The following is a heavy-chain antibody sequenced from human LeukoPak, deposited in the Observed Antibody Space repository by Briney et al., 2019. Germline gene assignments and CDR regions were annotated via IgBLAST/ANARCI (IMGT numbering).Heavy chain of an antibody. CDR1: GGSFSGYY. D-gene: IGHD3-22*01. Sequence: PSETLSLTCAVYGGSFSGYYWSWIRQPPGKGLEWIGEINHSGSTNYNPSLKSRVTISVDTSKNQFSLKLSSVTAADTAVYYCARQKSLINYYDSSGYYRAPYYFDYWGQGTLVTVSS. CDR3: ARQKSLINYYDSSGYYRAPYYFDY. V-gene: IGHV4-34*01. J-gene: IGHJ4*02. CDR2: INHSGST.